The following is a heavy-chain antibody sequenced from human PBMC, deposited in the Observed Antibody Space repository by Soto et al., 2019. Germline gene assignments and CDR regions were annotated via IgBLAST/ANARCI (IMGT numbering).Heavy chain of an antibody. J-gene: IGHJ6*02. D-gene: IGHD3-3*01. V-gene: IGHV3-30*18. CDR1: GFTFSSYG. Sequence: GGSLRLSCAASGFTFSSYGMHWVRQAPGKGLEWVAVISYDGSNKYYADSVKGRFTISRDNSKNTLYLQMNSLRAEDTAVYYCAKVLYDFWSGYHEDYYYYGMDVWGQGTTVTVSS. CDR3: AKVLYDFWSGYHEDYYYYGMDV. CDR2: ISYDGSNK.